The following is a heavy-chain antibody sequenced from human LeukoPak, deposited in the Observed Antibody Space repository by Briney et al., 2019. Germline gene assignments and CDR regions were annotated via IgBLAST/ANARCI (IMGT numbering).Heavy chain of an antibody. CDR2: MNPNSGNT. CDR3: ARVITMIRGIIIGWFDP. CDR1: GYRFTNYW. D-gene: IGHD3-10*01. Sequence: GESLKISCKGSGYRFTNYWIGWVRQAAGQGLEWMGWMNPNSGNTGYAQKFQGRVTMTSNTSISTAYMELSNLRSEDTAVYYCARVITMIRGIIIGWFDPWGQGTLVTVSS. V-gene: IGHV1-8*02. J-gene: IGHJ5*02.